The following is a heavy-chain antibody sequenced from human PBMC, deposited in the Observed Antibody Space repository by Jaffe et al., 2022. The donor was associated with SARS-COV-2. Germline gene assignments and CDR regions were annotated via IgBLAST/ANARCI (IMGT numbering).Heavy chain of an antibody. J-gene: IGHJ1*01. CDR1: GFSLSTSGVG. CDR3: ALPDYSNPRLRGEYFQH. Sequence: QITLKESGPTLVKPTQTLTLTCTFSGFSLSTSGVGVGWIRQPPGKALEWLALIYWNDDKRYSPSLKSRLTITKDTSKNQVVLTMTNMDPVDTATYYCALPDYSNPRLRGEYFQHWGQGTLVTVSS. D-gene: IGHD4-4*01. CDR2: IYWNDDK. V-gene: IGHV2-5*01.